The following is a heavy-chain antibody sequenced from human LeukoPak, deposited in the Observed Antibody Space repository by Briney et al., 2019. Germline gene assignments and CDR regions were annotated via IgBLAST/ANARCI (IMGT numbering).Heavy chain of an antibody. CDR3: AKVQQMGTILPPFHY. CDR2: ISGNGATT. CDR1: GFTFSSYS. V-gene: IGHV3-23*01. J-gene: IGHJ4*02. Sequence: GGSLRLSCAASGFTFSSYSMSWVRQAPGKGLEWVSAISGNGATTFYADSVKGRFTISRDNSKNTLYLQVNSLRAADTAVYYCAKVQQMGTILPPFHYWGQGTLVTVSS. D-gene: IGHD5-24*01.